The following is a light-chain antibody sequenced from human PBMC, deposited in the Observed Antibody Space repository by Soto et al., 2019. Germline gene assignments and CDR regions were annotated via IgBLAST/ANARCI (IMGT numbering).Light chain of an antibody. CDR2: LGS. J-gene: IGKJ1*01. CDR3: LQSLQTPWT. CDR1: QSLLYTNGYNY. Sequence: DIVMPQSPLSLPVTPGEPASISCRSSQSLLYTNGYNYLDWYLQKPGQSPQLLISLGSARASGVPDRFSGSGSGTDFTLKISRVEAEDVGVYYCLQSLQTPWTFGQGTNVEIK. V-gene: IGKV2-28*01.